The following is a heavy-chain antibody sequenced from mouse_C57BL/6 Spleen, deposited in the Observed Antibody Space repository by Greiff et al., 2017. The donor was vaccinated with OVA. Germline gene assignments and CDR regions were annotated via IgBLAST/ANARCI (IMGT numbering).Heavy chain of an antibody. D-gene: IGHD2-1*01. CDR2: ISDGGSYT. V-gene: IGHV5-4*03. CDR3: ARRGGNYWYFDV. CDR1: GFTFSSYA. Sequence: EVKLQESGGGLVKPGGSLKLSCAASGFTFSSYAMSWVRQTPEKRLEWVATISDGGSYTYYPDNVKGRFTISRDNAKNNLYLQMSHLKSEDTAMYYCARRGGNYWYFDVWGTGTTVTVSS. J-gene: IGHJ1*03.